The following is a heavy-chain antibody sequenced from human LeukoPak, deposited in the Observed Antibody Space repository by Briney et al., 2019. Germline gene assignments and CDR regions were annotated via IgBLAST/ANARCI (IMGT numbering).Heavy chain of an antibody. V-gene: IGHV1-18*01. CDR2: ISAYNSNT. Sequence: ASVRVSCKASGYTFTSYGISWVRQAPGQGLEWMGWISAYNSNTNYAQKLQGRVTMTTDTSTSTAYMELRSLRSDDTAVYYCANHYGDYGVLYFDYWGQGTLVTVSS. D-gene: IGHD4-17*01. J-gene: IGHJ4*02. CDR3: ANHYGDYGVLYFDY. CDR1: GYTFTSYG.